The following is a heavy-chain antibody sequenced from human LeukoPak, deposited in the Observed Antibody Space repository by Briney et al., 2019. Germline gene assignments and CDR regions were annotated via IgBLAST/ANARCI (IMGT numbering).Heavy chain of an antibody. CDR1: GYTFTSYG. V-gene: IGHV1-18*01. Sequence: ASVKVSCKASGYTFTSYGISWVRQAPGQGLEWMGRISAYNGNTNYAQKLQGRVTMTTDTSTSTAYMELRSLRSDDTAVYYCARDLFPGPIGNWFDPWGQGTLVTVSS. CDR3: ARDLFPGPIGNWFDP. CDR2: ISAYNGNT. D-gene: IGHD2-21*01. J-gene: IGHJ5*02.